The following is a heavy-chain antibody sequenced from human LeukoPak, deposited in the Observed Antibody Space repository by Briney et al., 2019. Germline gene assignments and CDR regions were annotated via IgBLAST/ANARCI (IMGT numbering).Heavy chain of an antibody. D-gene: IGHD3-10*01. CDR3: ARQSVVRGVAPYYYYYYMDV. V-gene: IGHV4-39*01. CDR2: INHSGST. CDR1: GVSISNSSYY. Sequence: SETLSLTCTVSGVSISNSSYYWGWIRQPPGKGLEWIGEINHSGSTNYNPSLKSRVTISVDTSKNQFSLKLSSVTAADTAVYYCARQSVVRGVAPYYYYYYMDVWGKGTTVTISS. J-gene: IGHJ6*03.